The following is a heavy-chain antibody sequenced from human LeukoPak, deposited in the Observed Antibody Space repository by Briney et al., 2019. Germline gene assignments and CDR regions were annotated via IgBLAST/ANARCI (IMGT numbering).Heavy chain of an antibody. CDR2: ISHRGST. CDR3: ARGDFYYYDSSGYYPIFDY. D-gene: IGHD3-22*01. J-gene: IGHJ4*02. V-gene: IGHV4-38-2*02. CDR1: GYSISNGYY. Sequence: SETLSLTCTVSGYSISNGYYWGWIRQPPGKGLEWVGSISHRGSTYYNPSLRSRITISLDRSKQKFSLKLTSVTAADTAVYYCARGDFYYYDSSGYYPIFDYWGQGTLVTVSS.